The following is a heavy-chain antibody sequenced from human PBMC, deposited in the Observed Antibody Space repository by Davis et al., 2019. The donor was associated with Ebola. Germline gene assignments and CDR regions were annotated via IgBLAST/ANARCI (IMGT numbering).Heavy chain of an antibody. CDR2: IYYSGST. Sequence: MPSETLSLTCTVSGGSISSYYWSWIRQPPGKGLEWIGYIYYSGSTNYNPSLKSRVTISVDKSKNQFSLKLSSVTAADTAVYYCARDLGSVAGSSFDYWGQGTLVTVSS. CDR1: GGSISSYY. CDR3: ARDLGSVAGSSFDY. J-gene: IGHJ4*02. D-gene: IGHD6-19*01. V-gene: IGHV4-59*12.